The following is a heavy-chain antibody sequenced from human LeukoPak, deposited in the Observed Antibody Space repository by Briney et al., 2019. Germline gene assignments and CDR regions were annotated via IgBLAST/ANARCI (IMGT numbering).Heavy chain of an antibody. V-gene: IGHV3-11*01. Sequence: GGSLRLSCAASGFNLSDYYMTWIRQAPGKGLEWVSYISRSDSTIYYADSVKGRYTISRDNAKNSLYLQMNSLRAEDTAVYYCARARFITIFGVEYRYSFDYWGQGTLVTVSS. CDR1: GFNLSDYY. CDR3: ARARFITIFGVEYRYSFDY. CDR2: ISRSDSTI. J-gene: IGHJ4*02. D-gene: IGHD3-3*01.